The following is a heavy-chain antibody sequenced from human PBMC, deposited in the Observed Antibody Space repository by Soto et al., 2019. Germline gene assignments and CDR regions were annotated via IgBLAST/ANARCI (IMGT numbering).Heavy chain of an antibody. Sequence: LRLSCEASGFTFSGFHMHWVRQPTGKGLEWVSTIGTAGDTYYAVSVKGRFTISRDNAKNSLSLQMNSLRAGDTAVYFCARGQEVGAHFFDSWGQGTQVTVSS. CDR3: ARGQEVGAHFFDS. CDR2: IGTAGDT. J-gene: IGHJ4*02. CDR1: GFTFSGFH. D-gene: IGHD2-15*01. V-gene: IGHV3-13*01.